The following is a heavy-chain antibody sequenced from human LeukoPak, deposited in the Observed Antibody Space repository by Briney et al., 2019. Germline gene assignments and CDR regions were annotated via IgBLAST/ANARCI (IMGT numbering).Heavy chain of an antibody. CDR1: GFTFSDYA. D-gene: IGHD6-19*01. J-gene: IGHJ4*02. CDR2: ISGDGSKT. V-gene: IGHV3-48*02. Sequence: GGSLRLSCAASGFTFSDYAMNWVRQAPGKGLEWVSAISGDGSKTYNTDSVKGRFTISRDNAKNSLYLQMNSLRDEDTAVYYCARTLTGMAVAGPKGFDYWGQGSLVTVSS. CDR3: ARTLTGMAVAGPKGFDY.